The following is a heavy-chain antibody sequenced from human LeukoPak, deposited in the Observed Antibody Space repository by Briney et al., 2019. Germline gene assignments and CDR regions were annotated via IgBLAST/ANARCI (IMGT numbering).Heavy chain of an antibody. V-gene: IGHV4-34*01. D-gene: IGHD4-23*01. CDR2: INHSGST. Sequence: SETLSLTCAVYGGSFSGYYWSWIHQPPGKGLEWIGEINHSGSTNYNPSLKSRVTISVDTSKNQFSLKLSSVTAADTAVYYCARGRGVYGGNSGVWFDPWGQGTLVTVSS. CDR3: ARGRGVYGGNSGVWFDP. J-gene: IGHJ5*02. CDR1: GGSFSGYY.